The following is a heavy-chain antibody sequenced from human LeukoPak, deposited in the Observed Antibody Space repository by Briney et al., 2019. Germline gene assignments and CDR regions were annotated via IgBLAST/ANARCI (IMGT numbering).Heavy chain of an antibody. V-gene: IGHV1-8*01. D-gene: IGHD1-26*01. Sequence: GASVTVSCKASGYTFTSYDINWVRQAPGQGLEWMGWMNPNSGNTDYAQKFKGRVTMTRNTSISTAYMELSSLRSEDTAVYYCARDKWEPRYAFDIWGQGTMVTVSS. CDR3: ARDKWEPRYAFDI. CDR2: MNPNSGNT. CDR1: GYTFTSYD. J-gene: IGHJ3*02.